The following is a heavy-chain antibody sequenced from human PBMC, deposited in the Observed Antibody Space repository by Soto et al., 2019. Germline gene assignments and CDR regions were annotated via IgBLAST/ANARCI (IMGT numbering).Heavy chain of an antibody. CDR2: TNSDGTDS. V-gene: IGHV3-43D*04. D-gene: IGHD3-22*01. J-gene: IGHJ4*02. Sequence: AGGSLRLSCAAAGFDFEDYAMHGVRQVPGKGLEWVSLTNSDGTDSYYVDSVKGRFTISRDNAKTTLYLQMDRLRPEDTALYFCAKSLYYYDSSPLDHWGQGTLVTVSS. CDR3: AKSLYYYDSSPLDH. CDR1: GFDFEDYA.